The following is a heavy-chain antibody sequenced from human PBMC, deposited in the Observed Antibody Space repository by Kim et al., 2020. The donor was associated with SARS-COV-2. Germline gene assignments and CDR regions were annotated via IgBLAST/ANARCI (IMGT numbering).Heavy chain of an antibody. CDR2: IGTGTGDT. Sequence: GGSLRLSCAAPELSFSSYGMNWVRRAPGKGLEWVSYIGTGTGDTAYADSVKGRFTISRDNAKNSLYLQMNTLRDDDTAIYYCARENLGSGLFDCWGLGTLVTVSS. J-gene: IGHJ4*02. D-gene: IGHD6-19*01. CDR3: ARENLGSGLFDC. CDR1: ELSFSSYG. V-gene: IGHV3-48*02.